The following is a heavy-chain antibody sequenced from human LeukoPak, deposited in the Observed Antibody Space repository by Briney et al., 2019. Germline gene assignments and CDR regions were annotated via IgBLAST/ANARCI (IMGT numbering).Heavy chain of an antibody. CDR1: GFTFSSYA. Sequence: PGGSLRLSCAASGFTFSSYAMSWVRQAPGKGLEWVSAISGSGGSTYYADSVKGRFTISRDNPKNTLFLQMNSLRAEDTAVYYCAKGVNYYDSSGYYPYYFDYWGQGTLVTVSS. V-gene: IGHV3-23*01. CDR3: AKGVNYYDSSGYYPYYFDY. D-gene: IGHD3-22*01. CDR2: ISGSGGST. J-gene: IGHJ4*02.